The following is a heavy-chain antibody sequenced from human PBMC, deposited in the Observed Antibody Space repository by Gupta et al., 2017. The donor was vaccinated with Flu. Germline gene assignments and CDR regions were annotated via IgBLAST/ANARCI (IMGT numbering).Heavy chain of an antibody. V-gene: IGHV4-59*01. CDR2: IYYSGST. D-gene: IGHD3-9*01. J-gene: IGHJ6*02. CDR1: GGSISSYY. CDR3: ARXEXNYDILTGYQTYYYYGMDV. Sequence: QVQLQESGPGLVKPSETLSLTCTVSGGSISSYYWSWIRQPPGKGLEWIGYIYYSGSTNYNPSLKSRVTISVDTSKNQFSLKLSSVTAADTAVYYCARXEXNYDILTGYQTYYYYGMDVWGQGTTVTVSS.